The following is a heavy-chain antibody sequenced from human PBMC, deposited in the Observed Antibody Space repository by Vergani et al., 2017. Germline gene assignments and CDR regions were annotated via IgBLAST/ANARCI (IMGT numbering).Heavy chain of an antibody. Sequence: EVQLLESGGGLVQPGGSLRLSCAASGFTFSSYAMSWVRQAPGKGLEWVSAISGSGGSTYYAESVKGRFTISRDNSKNTLYLQMNSLRAEDTAVYYCAKDSRFLEWLLSDYMDVWGKGTTVTVSS. CDR3: AKDSRFLEWLLSDYMDV. J-gene: IGHJ6*03. V-gene: IGHV3-23*01. CDR1: GFTFSSYA. CDR2: ISGSGGST. D-gene: IGHD3-3*01.